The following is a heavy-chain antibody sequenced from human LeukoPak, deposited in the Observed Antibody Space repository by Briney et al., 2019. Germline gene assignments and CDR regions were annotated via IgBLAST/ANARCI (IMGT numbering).Heavy chain of an antibody. CDR1: GFTFSSYE. CDR3: ARDSSGDYVWGSYFRFDP. CDR2: ISSSGSTI. J-gene: IGHJ5*02. V-gene: IGHV3-48*03. D-gene: IGHD3-16*01. Sequence: GGSLRLSCAASGFTFSSYEMNWVRQAPGKGLEWVSYISSSGSTIYYADSVKGRFTISRDNAKNSLYLQMNSLRAEDTAVYYCARDSSGDYVWGSYFRFDPWGQGTLVTVSS.